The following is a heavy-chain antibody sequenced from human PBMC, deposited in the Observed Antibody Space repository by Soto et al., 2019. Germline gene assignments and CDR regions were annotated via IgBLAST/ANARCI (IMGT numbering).Heavy chain of an antibody. Sequence: EVQLVESGGGLVQPGGSLRLSCAASGFTFSSYSMNWVRQAPGKGLEGVSYISSSSSTIYYADSVKGRFTISRDNAKNSLYLQMNSLRDEDTAVYYCARERAGRRGYYYYYYGMDVWGQGTTVTVSS. CDR2: ISSSSSTI. V-gene: IGHV3-48*02. J-gene: IGHJ6*02. D-gene: IGHD1-26*01. CDR1: GFTFSSYS. CDR3: ARERAGRRGYYYYYYGMDV.